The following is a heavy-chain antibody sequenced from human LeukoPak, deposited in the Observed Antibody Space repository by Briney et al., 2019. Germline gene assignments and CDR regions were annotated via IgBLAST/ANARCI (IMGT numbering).Heavy chain of an antibody. J-gene: IGHJ3*02. CDR2: IYYSGST. D-gene: IGHD2-2*01. CDR3: AMGRRSPIVVVPAGAFDI. CDR1: GGSISSSSYY. V-gene: IGHV4-39*01. Sequence: SETLSLTCTVSGGSISSSSYYWGWIRQPPGKGLEWIGSIYYSGSTYYNPSLKSRVTISVDTSKNQFSLKLSSVTAADTAVYYCAMGRRSPIVVVPAGAFDIWGQGTMLTVPS.